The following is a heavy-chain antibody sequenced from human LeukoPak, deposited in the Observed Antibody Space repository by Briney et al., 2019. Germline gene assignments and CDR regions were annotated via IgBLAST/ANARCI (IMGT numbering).Heavy chain of an antibody. D-gene: IGHD3-10*01. CDR3: ARRCRHMYYYGSGSSYFDY. J-gene: IGHJ4*02. CDR1: GGSFSGYY. V-gene: IGHV4-34*01. CDR2: INHSGST. Sequence: SETLSLTCAVYGGSFSGYYWSWIRQPPGKGLEWIGEINHSGSTNYNPSLKSRVTISVDTSKNQFSLKLSSVTAADTAVYYCARRCRHMYYYGSGSSYFDYWGQGTLVTVSS.